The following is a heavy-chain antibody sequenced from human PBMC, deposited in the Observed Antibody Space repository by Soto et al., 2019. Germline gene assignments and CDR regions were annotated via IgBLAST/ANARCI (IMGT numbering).Heavy chain of an antibody. V-gene: IGHV1-69*01. Sequence: QVQLVQSETEVKKPGSAVKVSCKASGGTFNTYAMNWVRQAPGQGLEWMGGIIPMFDTPRYAQKFQGGVTITVDESTTTAYMELSSLRSDDTAVYYCTRSIGSGGVIGGFDYWGQGTLVTVSS. D-gene: IGHD3-16*02. CDR2: IIPMFDTP. CDR1: GGTFNTYA. CDR3: TRSIGSGGVIGGFDY. J-gene: IGHJ4*02.